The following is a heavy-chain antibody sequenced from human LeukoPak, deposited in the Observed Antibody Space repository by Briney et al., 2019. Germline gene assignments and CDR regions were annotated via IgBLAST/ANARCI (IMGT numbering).Heavy chain of an antibody. Sequence: GGSLRLSCSASGFTFSRYWMHWVRQAPGKGLVCVSRISPDGSTTLYADSVKGRFTITRDSSKEMVYLQMNSLRAEDTAVYYCARARGASLYGDLGYWGQGTLVIVSS. V-gene: IGHV3-74*03. CDR3: ARARGASLYGDLGY. CDR2: ISPDGSTT. CDR1: GFTFSRYW. D-gene: IGHD4-17*01. J-gene: IGHJ4*02.